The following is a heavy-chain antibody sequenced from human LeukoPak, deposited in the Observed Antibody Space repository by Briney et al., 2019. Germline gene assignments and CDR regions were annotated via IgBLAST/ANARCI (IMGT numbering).Heavy chain of an antibody. D-gene: IGHD6-13*01. J-gene: IGHJ4*02. Sequence: SETLSLTCTVSGGSISGYYWSWIRQPPGKGLEWIGYIYYSGSTNYNPSLKSRVTISVDTSKNQFSLKLSSVTAADTAVYYCARAAAWGGSSSWYFIGYWGQGTLVTVSS. CDR2: IYYSGST. CDR1: GGSISGYY. CDR3: ARAAAWGGSSSWYFIGY. V-gene: IGHV4-59*01.